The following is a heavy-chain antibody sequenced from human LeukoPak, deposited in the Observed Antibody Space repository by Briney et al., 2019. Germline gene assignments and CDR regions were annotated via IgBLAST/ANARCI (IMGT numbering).Heavy chain of an antibody. Sequence: SETLSLTCTVSGGSISSGDYYWSWIRQPPGKGLEWVGYIYYSGSTYYNPSLKSRVTISVDTSKNQFSLKLSSVTAADTAVYYCANSVGYYDGPREGYFDLWGRGTLVTVSS. CDR1: GGSISSGDYY. J-gene: IGHJ2*01. D-gene: IGHD3-22*01. CDR2: IYYSGST. V-gene: IGHV4-30-4*01. CDR3: ANSVGYYDGPREGYFDL.